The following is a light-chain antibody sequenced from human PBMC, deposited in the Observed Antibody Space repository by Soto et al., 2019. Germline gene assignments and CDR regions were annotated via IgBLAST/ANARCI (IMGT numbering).Light chain of an antibody. Sequence: DVQMTQSPSSLSPSVGDRVTITCRASQDISSYVNWYQQKPGRAPNLLISGASSLQSGVPSRFSARGYGTDFTLTISSLQPEDCATYFCQQSYSIPVTFGKGTKLEIK. CDR1: QDISSY. J-gene: IGKJ2*01. CDR2: GAS. V-gene: IGKV1-39*01. CDR3: QQSYSIPVT.